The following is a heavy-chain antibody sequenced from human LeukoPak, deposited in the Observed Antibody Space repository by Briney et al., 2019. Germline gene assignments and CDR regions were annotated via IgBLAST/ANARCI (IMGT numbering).Heavy chain of an antibody. CDR3: VRERYSGSYRFFDS. CDR2: IYWFENRT. J-gene: IGHJ4*02. CDR1: GFTFDDYG. D-gene: IGHD3-16*02. V-gene: IGHV3-20*04. Sequence: GGSLRLSCEASGFTFDDYGMSWVRQVPAKGLEWVSSIYWFENRTSYAESVEGRFAHTSDNTKNSLQLQMNNLRAEDTALYYLVRERYSGSYRFFDSWVQGTLVIVSS.